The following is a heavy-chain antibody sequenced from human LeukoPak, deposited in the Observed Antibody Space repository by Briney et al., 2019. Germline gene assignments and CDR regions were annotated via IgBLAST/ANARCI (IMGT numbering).Heavy chain of an antibody. D-gene: IGHD2-21*02. CDR2: IKQDGGEK. CDR3: VRDGVMTPWPEYFQH. J-gene: IGHJ1*01. Sequence: PGGSLRLSCAASGFTFSSYSMNWVRQAPGKGLEWVANIKQDGGEKYHVDSVKGRFTISRDNAKNSLYLQMNSLRGEDTAVYYCVRDGVMTPWPEYFQHWGQGTLVTVSS. CDR1: GFTFSSYS. V-gene: IGHV3-7*01.